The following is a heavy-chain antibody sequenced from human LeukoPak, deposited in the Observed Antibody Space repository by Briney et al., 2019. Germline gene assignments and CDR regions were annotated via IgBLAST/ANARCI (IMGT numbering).Heavy chain of an antibody. CDR1: GYTFTSYD. V-gene: IGHV1-8*01. D-gene: IGHD6-13*01. CDR3: ARVRYSSSWYSKRRDAFDI. CDR2: MNPNSGNT. Sequence: ASVKVSCKASGYTFTSYDINWVRQATGQGLEWMGWMNPNSGNTGYAQKFQGRVTMTRNTSISTAYMELSSLRSEDTAVYYRARVRYSSSWYSKRRDAFDIWGQGTMVTVSS. J-gene: IGHJ3*02.